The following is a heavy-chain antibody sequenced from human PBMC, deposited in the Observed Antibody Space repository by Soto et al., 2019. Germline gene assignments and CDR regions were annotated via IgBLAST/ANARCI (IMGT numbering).Heavy chain of an antibody. CDR2: IYNSGTT. V-gene: IGHV4-4*08. D-gene: IGHD4-17*01. J-gene: IGHJ4*02. Sequence: QMQLQESGPGLVKASETLSLTCSVSGGSFSNYYWGWIRQAPGKGLAWFGSIYNSGTTNYNPSLESRVIISIESSKSQVSLRLNSVTVADSAVYYCASGAASRYWGQGVLVTVYS. CDR3: ASGAASRY. CDR1: GGSFSNYY.